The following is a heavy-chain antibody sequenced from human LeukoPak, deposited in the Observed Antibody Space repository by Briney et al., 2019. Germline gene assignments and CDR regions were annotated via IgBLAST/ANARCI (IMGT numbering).Heavy chain of an antibody. Sequence: GGSLRLSCAASGFTFSSYAMSWVRQAPGKGLEWVSAISGSGGSTYYADSVKGRFTISRDNSKNTLYLQMNSLRAEDTAVYYCARDSGKQWRPLGYWGQGTLVTVSS. CDR1: GFTFSSYA. J-gene: IGHJ4*02. D-gene: IGHD6-19*01. CDR2: ISGSGGST. CDR3: ARDSGKQWRPLGY. V-gene: IGHV3-23*01.